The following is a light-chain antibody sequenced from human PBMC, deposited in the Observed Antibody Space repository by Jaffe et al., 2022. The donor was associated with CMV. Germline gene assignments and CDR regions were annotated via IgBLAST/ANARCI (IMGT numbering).Light chain of an antibody. V-gene: IGKV1-33*01. J-gene: IGKJ4*01. CDR2: DAS. Sequence: DIQMTQSPSSLSASVGDRVTITCQASQDITTYLNWYQQKPGEAPKLLVYDASNLEAGVPSRFSGSGSGTDFTFTINSLQPEDVATYYCQQFEDLPLTFGGGTKVEIK. CDR3: QQFEDLPLT. CDR1: QDITTY.